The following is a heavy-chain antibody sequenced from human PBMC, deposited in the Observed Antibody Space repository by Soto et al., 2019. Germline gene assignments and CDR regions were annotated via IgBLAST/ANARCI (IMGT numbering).Heavy chain of an antibody. D-gene: IGHD2-2*01. Sequence: PGESLKISCKGSGYTFTDYWIGWVRQLPGKGLEWMGMIYPGDSDTRYSPSFQGHVTISADKSISAAYLQWSSLQASDTAIYYCARLGYCSSNSCLIDYWGQGTLVTVSS. CDR3: ARLGYCSSNSCLIDY. CDR2: IYPGDSDT. V-gene: IGHV5-51*01. J-gene: IGHJ4*02. CDR1: GYTFTDYW.